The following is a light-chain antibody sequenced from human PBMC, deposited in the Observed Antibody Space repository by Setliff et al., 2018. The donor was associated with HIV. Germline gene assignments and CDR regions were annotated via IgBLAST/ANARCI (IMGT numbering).Light chain of an antibody. Sequence: QSVLTQPASVSGSPGQSITITCTGSSSDIGSYNLVSWYQQHPAKAPKLMIFEVSKRPSGVSSRFSGSKSGNTASLTISGLRTDDEADYYCCSYGGSSIWGFGGGTK. V-gene: IGLV2-23*02. CDR2: EVS. J-gene: IGLJ3*02. CDR1: SSDIGSYNL. CDR3: CSYGGSSIWG.